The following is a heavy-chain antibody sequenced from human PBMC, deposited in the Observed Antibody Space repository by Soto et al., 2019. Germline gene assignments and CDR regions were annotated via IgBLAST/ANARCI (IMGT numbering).Heavy chain of an antibody. V-gene: IGHV1-18*01. D-gene: IGHD5-12*01. J-gene: IGHJ5*02. CDR1: GYTFTSYG. Sequence: ASGKVSCKASGYTFTSYGIRWVRQAPGQGLEWMGWISAYNGKTNYAQKLQGRVTMTTATSTSTAYMELRRLGSDDTAVYYCARVGGYRITDHWFVPWGPGTLVTVFS. CDR2: ISAYNGKT. CDR3: ARVGGYRITDHWFVP.